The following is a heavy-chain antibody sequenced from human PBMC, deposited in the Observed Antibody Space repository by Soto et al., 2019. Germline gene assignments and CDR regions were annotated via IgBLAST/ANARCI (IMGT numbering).Heavy chain of an antibody. CDR1: GYTFTSYA. D-gene: IGHD6-19*01. J-gene: IGHJ4*02. Sequence: GASVKVSCKASGYTFTSYAMHWVRQAPGQRLEWMGWINAGNGNTKYSQKFQGRVTITRDTSASTAYMELSSLRSEDTAVYYCARVEVAGTFQDYCGQGTLVTVSS. V-gene: IGHV1-3*01. CDR2: INAGNGNT. CDR3: ARVEVAGTFQDY.